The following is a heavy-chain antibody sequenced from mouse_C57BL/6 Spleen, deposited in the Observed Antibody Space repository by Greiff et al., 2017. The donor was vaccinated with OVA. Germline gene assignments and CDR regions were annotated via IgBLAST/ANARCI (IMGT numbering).Heavy chain of an antibody. J-gene: IGHJ4*01. Sequence: VQLQESGPGLVQPSQSLSITCTASGFSLTSYGVHWVRQSPGKGLEWLGVIWRGGSTDYNAAFMSRLSITKDNSKSQVFFKMNSLQADDTAIYYCANMIVTSYYAMDYWGQGTSVTVSS. CDR2: IWRGGST. CDR3: ANMIVTSYYAMDY. D-gene: IGHD2-5*01. CDR1: GFSLTSYG. V-gene: IGHV2-5*01.